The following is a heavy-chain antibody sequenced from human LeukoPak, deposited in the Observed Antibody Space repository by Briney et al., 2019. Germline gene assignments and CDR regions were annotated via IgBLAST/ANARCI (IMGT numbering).Heavy chain of an antibody. V-gene: IGHV3-23*01. CDR2: ISGGGGGT. CDR1: GFTFSGYP. Sequence: GGSLRLSCAASGFTFSGYPIHWVRQAPGKGLEWVAGISGGGGGTYYADSVKGRFTISRDNSKSTLYLQMNSLRAEDTAVYYCAKVRSGGYTYGYDYWGQGTLVTVSS. CDR3: AKVRSGGYTYGYDY. J-gene: IGHJ4*02. D-gene: IGHD5-18*01.